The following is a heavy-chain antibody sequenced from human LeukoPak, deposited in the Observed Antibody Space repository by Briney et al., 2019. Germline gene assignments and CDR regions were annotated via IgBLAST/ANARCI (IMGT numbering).Heavy chain of an antibody. J-gene: IGHJ4*02. CDR1: GGSFSGYY. Sequence: SETLSLTCAVYGGSFSGYYWSWIRQPPGKGLEWIGEINHSRSTNYNPSLKSRVTISVDTSKNQFSLKLSSVTAADTAVYYCARSKKAYYDSSGYSDYWGQGTLVTVSS. CDR2: INHSRST. V-gene: IGHV4-34*01. D-gene: IGHD3-22*01. CDR3: ARSKKAYYDSSGYSDY.